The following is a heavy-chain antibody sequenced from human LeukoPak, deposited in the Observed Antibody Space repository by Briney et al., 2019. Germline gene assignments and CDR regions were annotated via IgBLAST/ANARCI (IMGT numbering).Heavy chain of an antibody. CDR3: AKSSTTVTLSYFDY. J-gene: IGHJ4*02. CDR2: ISYDGSNK. V-gene: IGHV3-30*18. CDR1: GFTFSSYG. D-gene: IGHD4-17*01. Sequence: QTGRSLRLSCAASGFTFSSYGMHWVRQAPGKGLEWVAVISYDGSNKYYADSVKGRFTISRDNSKSTLYLQMNSLRAEDTAVYYCAKSSTTVTLSYFDYWGQGTLVTVSS.